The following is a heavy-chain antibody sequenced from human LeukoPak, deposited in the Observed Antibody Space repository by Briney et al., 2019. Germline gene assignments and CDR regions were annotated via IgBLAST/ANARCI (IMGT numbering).Heavy chain of an antibody. V-gene: IGHV3-15*01. CDR2: IKSKIEGGTT. J-gene: IGHJ4*02. CDR3: SSNMVE. Sequence: PGGSLRLSCAASGFTFSHAWMSWVRQAPGKGLEWVGRIKSKIEGGTTEYAAPVKGRFTISRDDSKNTLYLQMNSPKTEDTAVYYCSSNMVEWGQGTLVTVSS. D-gene: IGHD4/OR15-4a*01. CDR1: GFTFSHAW.